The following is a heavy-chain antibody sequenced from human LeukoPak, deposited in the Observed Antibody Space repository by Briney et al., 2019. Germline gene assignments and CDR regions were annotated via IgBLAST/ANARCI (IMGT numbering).Heavy chain of an antibody. CDR3: ARGAYIAAAQYGY. V-gene: IGHV4-59*01. J-gene: IGHJ4*02. CDR2: IYYSGTT. D-gene: IGHD6-13*01. CDR1: GGSISSYY. Sequence: SETLSLTCTVSGGSISSYYWSWIRQPPGKGLEWIGYIYYSGTTNYNPSLKRRVTISVDTSKNQFSLKLSSVTAADTAVYYCARGAYIAAAQYGYWGQGTLVTVSS.